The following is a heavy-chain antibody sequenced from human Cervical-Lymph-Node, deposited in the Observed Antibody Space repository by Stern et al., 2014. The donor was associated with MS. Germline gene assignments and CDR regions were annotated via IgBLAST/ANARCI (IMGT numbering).Heavy chain of an antibody. CDR1: GGSISSSNYY. Sequence: VQLVESGPGLVKPSETLSLTCTVSGGSISSSNYYWGWIRQPPGKGLEWIGSIYYSGSTYYNPSLTSRVTISVDTSKNQFSLKLSSVTAADTAVYYCARSLAATFDSWGQGTLVTVSS. CDR2: IYYSGST. D-gene: IGHD6-13*01. V-gene: IGHV4-39*01. J-gene: IGHJ4*02. CDR3: ARSLAATFDS.